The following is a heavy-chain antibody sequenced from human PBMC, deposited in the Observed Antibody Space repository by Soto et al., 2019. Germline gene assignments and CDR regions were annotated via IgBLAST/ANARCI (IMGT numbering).Heavy chain of an antibody. Sequence: QVQLQESGPGLVKPSQTLSLTCTVSGGSISSGGYYWSWLSQHPGKGLGWMGYIYYSGSTYYTPSLKSRVSITADTSKNQFSLKLSSVTAADTAVYYCARALSRTRAFDYWGQGTLVTVSS. CDR1: GGSISSGGYY. CDR2: IYYSGST. CDR3: ARALSRTRAFDY. D-gene: IGHD4-17*01. V-gene: IGHV4-31*03. J-gene: IGHJ4*02.